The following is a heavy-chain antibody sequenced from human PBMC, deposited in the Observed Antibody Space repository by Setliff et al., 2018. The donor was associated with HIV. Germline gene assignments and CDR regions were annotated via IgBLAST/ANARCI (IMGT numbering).Heavy chain of an antibody. CDR1: GGSLTNYY. J-gene: IGHJ6*02. D-gene: IGHD2-8*01. V-gene: IGHV4-34*12. CDR2: IVDSGST. Sequence: SETLSLTCTLYGGSLTNYYWTWIRQSPEKGLEWIGEIVDSGSTNYSPSLKSRVTISLDTSKKQFSLRLSSVTAADTGVYYCARAPSCADSWCYMYYYYYYGMDVWGLGTTVTVS. CDR3: ARAPSCADSWCYMYYYYYYGMDV.